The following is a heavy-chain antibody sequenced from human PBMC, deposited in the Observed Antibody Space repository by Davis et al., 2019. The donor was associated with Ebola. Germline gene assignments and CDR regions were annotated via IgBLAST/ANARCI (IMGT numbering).Heavy chain of an antibody. Sequence: GSLRLSCAVYGGSLSGYYWSWIRQTPGKGLAWIGEINHSGSTNYNPSLKRRVTISVDTSKNQFSLKLSSVTAADTAVYYCARGSYYNGSGIDYWGQGTLVTVSS. J-gene: IGHJ4*02. D-gene: IGHD3-10*01. CDR3: ARGSYYNGSGIDY. V-gene: IGHV4-34*01. CDR2: INHSGST. CDR1: GGSLSGYY.